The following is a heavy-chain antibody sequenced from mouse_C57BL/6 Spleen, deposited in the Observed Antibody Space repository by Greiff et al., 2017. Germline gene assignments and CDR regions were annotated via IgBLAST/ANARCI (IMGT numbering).Heavy chain of an antibody. CDR1: GYSITSGYY. V-gene: IGHV3-6*01. J-gene: IGHJ4*01. CDR2: ISYDGSN. CDR3: ARDLHYYGSSYAMDY. Sequence: EVKLQESGPGLVKPSQSLSLTCSVTGYSITSGYYWNWIRQFPGNKLEWMGYISYDGSNNYNPSLKNRISITRDTSKNQFFLKLNSVTTEDTATYYCARDLHYYGSSYAMDYWGQGTSVTVSS. D-gene: IGHD1-1*01.